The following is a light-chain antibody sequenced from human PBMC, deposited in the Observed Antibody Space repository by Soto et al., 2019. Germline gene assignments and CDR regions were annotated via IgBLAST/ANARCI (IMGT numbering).Light chain of an antibody. Sequence: EIVFTQSPGTPPLSPGERAALCCRASQSVSSHLALYQQKPGQAPRLLIYDASKRATAIPARFGGSGSGTDFTLTISSLDPEDSAVYYCHQRSKWPLTFGGGTKVDIK. V-gene: IGKV3-11*01. CDR2: DAS. CDR1: QSVSSH. J-gene: IGKJ4*01. CDR3: HQRSKWPLT.